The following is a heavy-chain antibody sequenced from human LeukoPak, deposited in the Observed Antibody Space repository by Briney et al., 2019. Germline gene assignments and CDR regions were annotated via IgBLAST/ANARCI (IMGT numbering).Heavy chain of an antibody. D-gene: IGHD1-26*01. CDR3: ARQVRRRELRAFDI. J-gene: IGHJ3*02. Sequence: SETLSLTCTVSGYSISSGYFWGWIRQPPGKGLEWIGSISHSGTTYYNPSLKSRVTISVDTSKNQFSLKLSSVTAADTAVYYCARQVRRRELRAFDIWGQGTMVTVSS. CDR2: ISHSGTT. V-gene: IGHV4-38-2*02. CDR1: GYSISSGYF.